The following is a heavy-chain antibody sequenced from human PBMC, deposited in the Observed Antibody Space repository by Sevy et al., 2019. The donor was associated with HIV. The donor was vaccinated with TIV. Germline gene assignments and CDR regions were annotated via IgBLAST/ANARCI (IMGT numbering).Heavy chain of an antibody. V-gene: IGHV3-9*01. CDR3: AKDTEFGYSYGLGYFDY. Sequence: GGSLRLSCAASGFTFDDYAMHWVRQAPGKGLEWVSGISWNSGSIGYADSVKGGFTISRDNARNSLYLQMNSLRAEDTALYYCAKDTEFGYSYGLGYFDYWGQGTLVTVSS. CDR2: ISWNSGSI. D-gene: IGHD5-18*01. CDR1: GFTFDDYA. J-gene: IGHJ4*02.